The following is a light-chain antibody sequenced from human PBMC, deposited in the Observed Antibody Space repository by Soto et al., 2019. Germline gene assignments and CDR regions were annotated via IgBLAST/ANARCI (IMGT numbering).Light chain of an antibody. J-gene: IGLJ1*01. CDR2: DVT. Sequence: QSALTQPASVSGSPGQSITISCTGTSSDVGSYNVVSWYQHHPGKAPKLMIYDVTKRPSGVSNRFSGSKSGNTASLTISGLQADDEADYYCCSYAGSSTYVFGTGTKLTVL. CDR1: SSDVGSYNV. CDR3: CSYAGSSTYV. V-gene: IGLV2-23*02.